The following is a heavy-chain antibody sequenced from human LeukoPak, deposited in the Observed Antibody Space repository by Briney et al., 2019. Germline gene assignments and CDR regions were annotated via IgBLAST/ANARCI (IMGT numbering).Heavy chain of an antibody. CDR3: AREYYYDSSALN. CDR2: IYYSGST. D-gene: IGHD3-22*01. V-gene: IGHV4-31*03. CDR1: GGSISSGGYY. Sequence: SETLSLTCTVSGGSISSGGYYCSWIRQHPGKGLEWIGYIYYSGSTYYNPSLKSRVTISVDTSKNQFSLKLSSVTAADTAVYYCAREYYYDSSALNWGQGTLVTVSS. J-gene: IGHJ4*02.